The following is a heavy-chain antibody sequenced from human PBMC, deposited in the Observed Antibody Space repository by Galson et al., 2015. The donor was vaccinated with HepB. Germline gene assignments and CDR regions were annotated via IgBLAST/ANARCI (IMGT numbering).Heavy chain of an antibody. CDR3: ARNVYYDTSGYYYKPGWVDP. CDR1: GDSVSSNSAA. D-gene: IGHD3-22*01. J-gene: IGHJ5*02. V-gene: IGHV6-1*01. Sequence: CAISGDSVSSNSAAWNWIRQSPSRGLEWLGRTYYRSKWYYDYAVSVRSRITINPDISRNQFSLQLYSVTPEDTAFYYCARNVYYDTSGYYYKPGWVDPWGQGTLVTVSS. CDR2: TYYRSKWYY.